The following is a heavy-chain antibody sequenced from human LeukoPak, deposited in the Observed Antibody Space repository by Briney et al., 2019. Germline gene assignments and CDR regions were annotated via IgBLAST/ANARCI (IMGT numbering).Heavy chain of an antibody. CDR3: ARDGGYSSSWYYFDY. D-gene: IGHD6-13*01. Sequence: GGSLRLSCAASGFTFSSYEMNWVRQAPGKGLEWLSYISYTGSNKYYADSVKGRFTISRDNAKNSLYLQMNSLRAEDTAVYYCARDGGYSSSWYYFDYWGQGTLVTVSS. V-gene: IGHV3-48*03. J-gene: IGHJ4*02. CDR2: ISYTGSNK. CDR1: GFTFSSYE.